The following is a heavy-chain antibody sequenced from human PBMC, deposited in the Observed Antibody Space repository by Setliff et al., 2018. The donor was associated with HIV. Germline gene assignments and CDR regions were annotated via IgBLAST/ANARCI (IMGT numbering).Heavy chain of an antibody. CDR3: ARQNILGDAGGTFDI. V-gene: IGHV3-11*06. CDR2: IHYVNYLN. J-gene: IGHJ3*02. D-gene: IGHD3-10*01. CDR1: GASFVGDNH. Sequence: LSLTCAVSGASFVGDNHWSWIRQTPERGLEWIAYFMYTDIHYVNYLNYRNPSLASRLSISRDNAKNSVYLQMNSLRGEDTAVYYCARQNILGDAGGTFDIWGQGTMVTVSS.